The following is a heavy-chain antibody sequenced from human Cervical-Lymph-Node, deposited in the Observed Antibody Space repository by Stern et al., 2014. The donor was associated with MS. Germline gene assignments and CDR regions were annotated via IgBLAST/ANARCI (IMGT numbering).Heavy chain of an antibody. J-gene: IGHJ4*02. D-gene: IGHD3-22*01. CDR3: ARDEYDSSGYFYY. CDR2: IWHDGSNK. Sequence: QMQLVQSGGGVVQPGRSLRLSCAASGFIFNTYGMHWVRQAPGKGLEWGAMIWHDGSNKIYADSVKGRFTISRDNSKNTLFLQMTSLRADDTAVYYCARDEYDSSGYFYYWGQGTLVTVSS. V-gene: IGHV3-33*01. CDR1: GFIFNTYG.